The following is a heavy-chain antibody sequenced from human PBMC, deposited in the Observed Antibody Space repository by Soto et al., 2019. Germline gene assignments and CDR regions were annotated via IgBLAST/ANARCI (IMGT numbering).Heavy chain of an antibody. CDR1: SGSISSSNW. D-gene: IGHD1-26*01. CDR3: AGRGGRYYYYYYLDV. J-gene: IGHJ6*03. CDR2: IYHSGST. V-gene: IGHV4-4*02. Sequence: QVQLQESGPGLVKPSGTLSLTCAVSSGSISSSNWWSWVRQPPGKGLEWIGEIYHSGSTNYNPSLKHRVTISVDKSKNQFNLKLGSVTDADTAVYYCAGRGGRYYYYYYLDVWGKGTTVTVSS.